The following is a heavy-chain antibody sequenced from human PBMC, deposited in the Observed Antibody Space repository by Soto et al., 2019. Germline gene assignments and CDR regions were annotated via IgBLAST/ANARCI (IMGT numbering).Heavy chain of an antibody. CDR1: GFTVSSNY. V-gene: IGHV3-66*01. D-gene: IGHD6-19*01. CDR2: IYSGGST. Sequence: PGGSLRLSCAASGFTVSSNYMSWVRQAPGKGLEWVSVIYSGGSTYYADFVKGRFTISRDNSKNTLYLQMNSLRAEDTAVYYCARDRAFSGWYWFDPWGQGTLATVSS. J-gene: IGHJ5*02. CDR3: ARDRAFSGWYWFDP.